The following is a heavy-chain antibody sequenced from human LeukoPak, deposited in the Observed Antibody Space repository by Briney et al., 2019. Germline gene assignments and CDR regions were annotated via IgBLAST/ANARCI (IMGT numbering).Heavy chain of an antibody. Sequence: GAPVKVSCKASGYPFTSNGISWVRQAPGQGLEWMGWIGADSANTKYAQKLQGRVTMTADTSTTTVYMALRSLRSDDTALYYCARDVLGATCGFDFWGQGTLVTVSS. D-gene: IGHD1-26*01. J-gene: IGHJ4*02. CDR3: ARDVLGATCGFDF. V-gene: IGHV1-18*01. CDR1: GYPFTSNG. CDR2: IGADSANT.